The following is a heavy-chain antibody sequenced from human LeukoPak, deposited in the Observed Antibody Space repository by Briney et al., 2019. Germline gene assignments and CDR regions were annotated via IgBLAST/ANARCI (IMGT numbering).Heavy chain of an antibody. D-gene: IGHD3-22*01. V-gene: IGHV3-7*03. CDR1: GFSFSTYW. J-gene: IGHJ4*02. CDR2: IHKDGRVM. Sequence: GGSLRLSCAASGFSFSTYWMAWVRQAPGKGLEWVGNIHKDGRVMFYAASVKGRFTISRDNAKNSLYLDMNSLRDEDTAIYYCASSHDSSGNDWGQGTLVTVSS. CDR3: ASSHDSSGND.